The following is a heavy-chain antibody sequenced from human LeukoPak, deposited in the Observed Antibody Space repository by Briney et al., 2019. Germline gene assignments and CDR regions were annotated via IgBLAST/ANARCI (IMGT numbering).Heavy chain of an antibody. J-gene: IGHJ4*02. D-gene: IGHD3-10*01. CDR2: ISSSSSYI. V-gene: IGHV3-21*01. CDR3: VPVYYGSGSD. CDR1: GFTFSSYS. Sequence: GGSLRLSCAASGFTFSSYSMNWVRQAPGKGLEWVSSISSSSSYIRYADSVKGRFTISRDDAKNSLYLQMNSLRAEDTAVYYCVPVYYGSGSDWGQGTLVTVSS.